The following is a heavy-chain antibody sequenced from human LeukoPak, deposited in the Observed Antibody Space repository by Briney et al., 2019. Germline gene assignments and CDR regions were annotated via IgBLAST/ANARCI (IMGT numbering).Heavy chain of an antibody. J-gene: IGHJ6*04. V-gene: IGHV3-30*04. CDR2: ISYDGSNK. CDR3: ARVRGDILTGYLNYYYGMDV. D-gene: IGHD3-9*01. CDR1: GFTFSSYA. Sequence: GRSLRLSCAASGFTFSSYAMHWVRQAPGKGLEWVAVISYDGSNKYYADSVKGRFTISRDNSKNTLYLQMNSPRAEDTAVYYCARVRGDILTGYLNYYYGMDVWGKGTTVTVSS.